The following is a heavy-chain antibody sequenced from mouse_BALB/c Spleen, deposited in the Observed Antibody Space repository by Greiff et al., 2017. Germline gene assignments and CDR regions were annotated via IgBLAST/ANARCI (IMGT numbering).Heavy chain of an antibody. V-gene: IGHV5-4*02. J-gene: IGHJ4*01. D-gene: IGHD1-1*01. CDR1: GFTFSDYY. CDR2: ISDGGSYT. Sequence: EVKLMESGGGLVKPGGSLKLSCAASGFTFSDYYMYWVRQTPEKRLEWVATISDGGSYTYYPDSVKGRFTISRDNAKNNLYLQMSSLKSEDTAMYYCAREGDYYGSSYGGMDYWGQGTSVTVSS. CDR3: AREGDYYGSSYGGMDY.